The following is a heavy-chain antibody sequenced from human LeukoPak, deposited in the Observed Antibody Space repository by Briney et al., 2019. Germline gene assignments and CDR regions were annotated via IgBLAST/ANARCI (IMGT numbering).Heavy chain of an antibody. D-gene: IGHD3-10*01. CDR1: GYTFTSYY. J-gene: IGHJ3*02. CDR2: INPNSGGT. V-gene: IGHV1-2*02. Sequence: GASVKVSCKASGYTFTSYYMHWVRQAPGQGLEWMGWINPNSGGTNYAQKFQGRVTMTRDTSISTAYMELSRLRSDDTAVYYCARGLSAMVRDAFDIWGQGTMVTVSS. CDR3: ARGLSAMVRDAFDI.